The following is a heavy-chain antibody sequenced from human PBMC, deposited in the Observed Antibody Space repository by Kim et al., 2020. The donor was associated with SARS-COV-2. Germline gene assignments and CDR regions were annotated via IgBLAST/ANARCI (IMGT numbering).Heavy chain of an antibody. Sequence: GESLKISCKGPGYSFTSYWIGWVRQMPGKGLEWMGIIYPGDSDTRYSPSFQGQVTISADKSISTAYLQWSSLKASDTAMYYCASQRSYCSSTSCLRSYGMDVWGQGTTVTVSS. CDR2: IYPGDSDT. CDR3: ASQRSYCSSTSCLRSYGMDV. D-gene: IGHD2-2*01. J-gene: IGHJ6*02. CDR1: GYSFTSYW. V-gene: IGHV5-51*01.